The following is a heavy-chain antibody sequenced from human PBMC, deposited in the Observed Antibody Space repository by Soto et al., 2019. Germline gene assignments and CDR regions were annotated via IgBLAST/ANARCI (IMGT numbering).Heavy chain of an antibody. J-gene: IGHJ6*02. CDR1: GGSFSGYY. D-gene: IGHD6-13*01. CDR3: ARGTPDWYSSSWSHPLYGMDV. Sequence: PSETLSLTCAVYGGSFSGYYWTWIRQPPGTGLEWIGEINHSGSTNYNPSLKSRVTISVDTSKNQFSLKLSSVTAADTAVYYCARGTPDWYSSSWSHPLYGMDVWGQGTTVTVSS. CDR2: INHSGST. V-gene: IGHV4-34*01.